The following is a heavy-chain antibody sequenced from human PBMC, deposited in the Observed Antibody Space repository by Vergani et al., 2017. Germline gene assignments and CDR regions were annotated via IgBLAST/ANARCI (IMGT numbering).Heavy chain of an antibody. CDR3: ARFVFDCTNGVCPLDY. J-gene: IGHJ4*02. V-gene: IGHV1-46*01. CDR2: MNPSGYIT. Sequence: QVQLVPSGAEVKKPGASVKVSCKASGYTFTGYYMQWVRQAPGQGLEWMGIMNPSGYITNSAQKFQGRVTMTRDTSTSTVYMELSSLRSEDTAVYYCARFVFDCTNGVCPLDYWGQGTLVTVSS. D-gene: IGHD2-8*01. CDR1: GYTFTGYY.